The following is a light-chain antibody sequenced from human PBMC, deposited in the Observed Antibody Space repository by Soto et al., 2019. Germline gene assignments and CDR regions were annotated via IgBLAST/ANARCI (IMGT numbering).Light chain of an antibody. CDR2: GAS. V-gene: IGKV3-20*01. CDR1: QSISNSY. Sequence: EFVLTQAPGTLSLSPGERATLSCRASQSISNSYLAWYQQKHGQAPRXXIYGASSRATGIPDRFSDSGSVTAGTLTIRRLEPEDGQVYVGQQYGSSPRTFGQGTKVDNK. CDR3: QQYGSSPRT. J-gene: IGKJ1*01.